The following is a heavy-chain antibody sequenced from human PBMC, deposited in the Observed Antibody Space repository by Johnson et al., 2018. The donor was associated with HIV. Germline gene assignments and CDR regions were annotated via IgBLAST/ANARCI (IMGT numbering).Heavy chain of an antibody. V-gene: IGHV3-30*14. J-gene: IGHJ3*01. CDR2: ISYDGTIR. CDR3: ARGAPSGNYYVDAFDL. D-gene: IGHD1-26*01. CDR1: GFPFSTYA. Sequence: QVQLVESGGGLVQPGGSLRLSCAASGFPFSTYAVHWVRQSPGKGLEWVAVISYDGTIRYYADSVKGRFTISRDNSRNTLYLQMSSLRAEDTAVYYCARGAPSGNYYVDAFDLWGQGTMVTVSS.